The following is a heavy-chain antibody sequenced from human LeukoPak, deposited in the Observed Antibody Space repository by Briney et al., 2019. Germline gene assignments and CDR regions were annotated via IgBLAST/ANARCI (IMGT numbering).Heavy chain of an antibody. CDR1: GYTFTGYY. CDR2: INPNSGGT. J-gene: IGHJ4*02. D-gene: IGHD1-26*01. CDR3: ARDYGEWRELHFDY. Sequence: GASVKVSCKASGYTFTGYYMHWVRQAPGQGLEWMGWINPNSGGTNYAQKFQGRVTMTRDTPISTAYMELSRLRSDDTAVYYCARDYGEWRELHFDYWGQGTLVTVSS. V-gene: IGHV1-2*02.